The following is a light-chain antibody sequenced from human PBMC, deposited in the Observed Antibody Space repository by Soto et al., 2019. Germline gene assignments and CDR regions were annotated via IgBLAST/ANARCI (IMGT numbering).Light chain of an antibody. CDR3: SSYTTSNTRQIV. Sequence: SALTQPASVSGSPGQSITISCTGTSSDVVGYNYVSWYQHHPGKAPKLLIYDVSNRPSGVSNRFSGSKSDNTASLTISGLQPEDEADYYCSSYTTSNTRQIVFGTGTKVTVL. CDR2: DVS. CDR1: SSDVVGYNY. J-gene: IGLJ1*01. V-gene: IGLV2-14*03.